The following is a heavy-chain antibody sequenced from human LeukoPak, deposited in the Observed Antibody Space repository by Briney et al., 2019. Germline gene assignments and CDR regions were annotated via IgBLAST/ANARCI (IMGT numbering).Heavy chain of an antibody. V-gene: IGHV3-64D*06. CDR2: FSSNGGNT. D-gene: IGHD3-10*01. CDR1: GFTFSCCA. J-gene: IGHJ6*04. Sequence: GGTLTLYCSAAGFTFSCCAMQWLRQAPGREREYVFAFSSNGGNTYYAHSVRGRITIARDNTKNALYLQMSSLRAEDTGVYYCVRQRITMVRGVISYYGMDVWGKGTTVTVSS. CDR3: VRQRITMVRGVISYYGMDV.